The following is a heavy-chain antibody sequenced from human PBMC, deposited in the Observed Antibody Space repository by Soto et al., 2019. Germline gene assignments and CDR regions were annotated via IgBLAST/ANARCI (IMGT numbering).Heavy chain of an antibody. CDR3: ARQIGRGSWSLEH. CDR1: GGSISSSDYW. D-gene: IGHD6-13*01. V-gene: IGHV4-39*01. J-gene: IGHJ4*02. CDR2: IYYTGST. Sequence: QLQLQESGPGLVKPAETLSLTCTVSGGSISSSDYWWGWIRQPPGKGLEWIGSIYYTGSTYYNPSLKSRVIISVDTSKNQFSLRLSSVTAADTAVYYCARQIGRGSWSLEHWGQGTLVTVSS.